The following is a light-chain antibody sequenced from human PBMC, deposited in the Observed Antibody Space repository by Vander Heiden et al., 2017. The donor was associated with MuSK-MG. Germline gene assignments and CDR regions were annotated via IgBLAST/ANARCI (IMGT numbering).Light chain of an antibody. CDR2: WAS. V-gene: IGKV4-1*01. CDR1: QSNLYSSNNKNY. CDR3: QQDYSTWT. J-gene: IGKJ1*01. Sequence: DSVMTQSTDSLGVSLGERDTINCKSSQSNLYSSNNKNYLAWYQKEPGQRPKLLIYWASTREYGVPDRFSGSGSGTDFTLTSSRRQDEDVAVYYKQQDYSTWTFGQGTKVEIK.